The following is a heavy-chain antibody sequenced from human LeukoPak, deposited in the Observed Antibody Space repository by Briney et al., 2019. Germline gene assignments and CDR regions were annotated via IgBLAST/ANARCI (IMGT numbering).Heavy chain of an antibody. Sequence: GGSLRLSCAASGFIFSSYEMNWVRQAPGKGLEWVSYISNSGSTIYYADSVKGRLTISRDNAKNSLYLQMNSLRAEDTAVYYCAREVPHSEGFDIWGQGTMVTVSS. CDR3: AREVPHSEGFDI. D-gene: IGHD6-13*01. V-gene: IGHV3-48*03. J-gene: IGHJ3*02. CDR2: ISNSGSTI. CDR1: GFIFSSYE.